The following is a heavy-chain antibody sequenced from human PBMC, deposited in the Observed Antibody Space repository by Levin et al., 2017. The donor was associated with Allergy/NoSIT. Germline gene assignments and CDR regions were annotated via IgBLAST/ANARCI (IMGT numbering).Heavy chain of an antibody. V-gene: IGHV3-30-3*01. CDR1: GFTFSSYA. CDR3: ARRTIAAAGNEASDY. CDR2: ISYDGSNK. Sequence: GESLKISCAASGFTFSSYAMHWVRQAPGKGLEWVAVISYDGSNKYYADSVKGRFTISRDNSKNTLYLQMNSLRAEDTAVYYCARRTIAAAGNEASDYWGQGTLVTVSS. D-gene: IGHD6-13*01. J-gene: IGHJ4*02.